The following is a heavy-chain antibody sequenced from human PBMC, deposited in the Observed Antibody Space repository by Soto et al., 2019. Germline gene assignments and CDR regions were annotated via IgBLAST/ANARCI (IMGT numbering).Heavy chain of an antibody. CDR1: GFTFSSYW. J-gene: IGHJ3*02. V-gene: IGHV3-7*01. CDR2: IKQDGSEK. Sequence: GGSLRLSCAASGFTFSSYWMSWVRQAPGKGLEWVANIKQDGSEKYYVDSVKGRFTISRDNAKNSLYLQMNSLRAEDTAVYYCARDRPYIVVVPAARGDAFDIWGQGTMVTVSS. D-gene: IGHD2-2*01. CDR3: ARDRPYIVVVPAARGDAFDI.